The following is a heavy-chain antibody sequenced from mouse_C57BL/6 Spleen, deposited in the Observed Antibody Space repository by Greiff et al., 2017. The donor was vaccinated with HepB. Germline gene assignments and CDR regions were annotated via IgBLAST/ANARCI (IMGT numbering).Heavy chain of an antibody. J-gene: IGHJ2*01. V-gene: IGHV1-4*01. CDR3: ARWHYGSSCYCFDY. Sequence: HVQLQQSGADLARPGASVKMSCTASGYTFTSYTMHWVKQRPGQGLEWIGYINPSSGYTKYKQKFKDKSTFTADKSTSTAYMQLSSLKSEDSAVDNCARWHYGSSCYCFDYWGQGTTLTVSA. CDR1: GYTFTSYT. CDR2: INPSSGYT. D-gene: IGHD1-1*01.